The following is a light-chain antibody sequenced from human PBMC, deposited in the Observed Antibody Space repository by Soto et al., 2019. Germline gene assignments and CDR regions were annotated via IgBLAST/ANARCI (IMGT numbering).Light chain of an antibody. CDR1: SSDVGGYDY. V-gene: IGLV2-14*01. CDR3: SSYSISTAYL. Sequence: QSALTQPASVYGSPGQSITISCTGTSSDVGGYDYVSWYQLHPGKAPKLMVFEVSNRPSGVSHRFSGSKSGNTASLTISGLQAEDEADYFCSSYSISTAYLFGTGTKVTVL. J-gene: IGLJ1*01. CDR2: EVS.